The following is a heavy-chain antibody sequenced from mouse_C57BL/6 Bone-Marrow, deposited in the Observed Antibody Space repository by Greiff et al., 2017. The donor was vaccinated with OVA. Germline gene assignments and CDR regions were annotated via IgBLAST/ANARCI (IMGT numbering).Heavy chain of an antibody. J-gene: IGHJ2*01. Sequence: QIQLQQSGAELVKPGASVKMSCKASGYTFTSYWITWVKQRPGQGLEWIGDIYPGSGSTNYNEKFKSKATLTVDTSSSTAYMQLSSLTSEDSAVYYCAYYYGSRDYWGQGTTLTVSS. CDR1: GYTFTSYW. CDR3: AYYYGSRDY. CDR2: IYPGSGST. D-gene: IGHD1-1*01. V-gene: IGHV1-55*01.